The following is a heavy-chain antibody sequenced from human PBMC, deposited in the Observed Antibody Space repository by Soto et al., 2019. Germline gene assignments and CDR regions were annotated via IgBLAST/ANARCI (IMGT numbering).Heavy chain of an antibody. D-gene: IGHD1-1*01. Sequence: EVQLLESGGDLVQPGGSLRLSCAASGFTFITYAMAWVRQAPGKGPEWVSTISGNGVNTYYADSVKGRFTISRDNSKSTLDLQMNSLRAEDMAIYYCARTSPPFNSRYFDLWGRGTLVTVSS. CDR3: ARTSPPFNSRYFDL. J-gene: IGHJ2*01. CDR2: ISGNGVNT. V-gene: IGHV3-23*01. CDR1: GFTFITYA.